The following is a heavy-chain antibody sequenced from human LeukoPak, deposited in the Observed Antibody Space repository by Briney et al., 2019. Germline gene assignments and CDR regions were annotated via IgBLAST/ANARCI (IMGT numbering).Heavy chain of an antibody. CDR2: ISSSGTNT. CDR1: GFTFSSFD. D-gene: IGHD3-22*01. CDR3: AKDGHYDSSGFTLQY. V-gene: IGHV3-23*01. J-gene: IGHJ1*01. Sequence: PGGSLRLSCAASGFTFSSFDMHWVRQPTGQGLEWVSTISSSGTNTYYADSVKGRFAISRDNSKNTLYLQMNSLRAEDTAVYYCAKDGHYDSSGFTLQYWGQGTLVTVSS.